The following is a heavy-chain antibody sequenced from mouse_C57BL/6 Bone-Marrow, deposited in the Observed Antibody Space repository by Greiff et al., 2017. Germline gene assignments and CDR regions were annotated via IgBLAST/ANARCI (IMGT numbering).Heavy chain of an antibody. Sequence: VQLQQSGAELVRPGASVTLSCKASGYTFTDYEMHWVKQTPVHGLEWIGAIDPETGGTAYNQKFKGKAILTADKSSSTAYMELRSLTSEDSAVYYCTRVPTTVVGDYAMDYWGKGTSVTVSS. CDR2: IDPETGGT. CDR3: TRVPTTVVGDYAMDY. V-gene: IGHV1-15*01. J-gene: IGHJ4*01. D-gene: IGHD1-1*01. CDR1: GYTFTDYE.